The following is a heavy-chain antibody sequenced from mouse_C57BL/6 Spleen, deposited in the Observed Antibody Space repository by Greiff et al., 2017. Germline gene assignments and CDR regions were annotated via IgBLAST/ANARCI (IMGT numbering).Heavy chain of an antibody. J-gene: IGHJ2*01. Sequence: EVQRVESGPELVKPGASVKIPCKASGYTFTDYNMDWVKQSHGKSLEWIGDINPNNGGTIYNQKFKGKATLTVDKSSSTAYMELRSLTSEDTAVYYCARRGVEAHFDYWGQGTTLTVSS. V-gene: IGHV1-18*01. CDR1: GYTFTDYN. D-gene: IGHD1-1*01. CDR2: INPNNGGT. CDR3: ARRGVEAHFDY.